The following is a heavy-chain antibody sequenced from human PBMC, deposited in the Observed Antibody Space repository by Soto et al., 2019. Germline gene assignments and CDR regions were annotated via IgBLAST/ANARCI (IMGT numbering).Heavy chain of an antibody. D-gene: IGHD6-13*01. CDR1: GFTFDDYA. CDR3: ARAYSSSWYEITGTTTNYYYGMDV. Sequence: GGSLRLSCAASGFTFDDYAMHWVRQAPGKGLEWVSGISWNSGSNKYYADSVKGRFTISRDKSKNTLYLQMNSLRADDTAVYYCARAYSSSWYEITGTTTNYYYGMDVWGQGTTVTVSS. CDR2: ISWNSGSNK. V-gene: IGHV3-9*01. J-gene: IGHJ6*02.